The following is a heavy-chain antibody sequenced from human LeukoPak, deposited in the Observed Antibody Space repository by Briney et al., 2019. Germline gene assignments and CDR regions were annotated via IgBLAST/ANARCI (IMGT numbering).Heavy chain of an antibody. D-gene: IGHD3-10*01. CDR2: FDPEDGET. V-gene: IGHV1-24*01. Sequence: ASVKVSCKVSGYTLTELSMHWVRQAPGKGLEWMGGFDPEDGETIYAQKFQGRVTMTEDTSTDTAYMELSSLRSEDTAVYYCATGLDYYGSQGGMDVWGQGTTVTVSS. CDR1: GYTLTELS. J-gene: IGHJ6*02. CDR3: ATGLDYYGSQGGMDV.